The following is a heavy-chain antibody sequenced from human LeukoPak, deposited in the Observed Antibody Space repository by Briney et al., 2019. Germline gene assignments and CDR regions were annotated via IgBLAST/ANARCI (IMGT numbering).Heavy chain of an antibody. Sequence: SETLSLTCAVSGGSISSSNWWSWVRQPPGKGLEWIGEIYHSGSTNYNPSLKSRVTISVDKSKNQFSLKLSSVTAADTAVYYCARLDATYSSSRYFGYWGQGTLVTVSS. V-gene: IGHV4-4*02. D-gene: IGHD6-13*01. J-gene: IGHJ4*02. CDR1: GGSISSSNW. CDR2: IYHSGST. CDR3: ARLDATYSSSRYFGY.